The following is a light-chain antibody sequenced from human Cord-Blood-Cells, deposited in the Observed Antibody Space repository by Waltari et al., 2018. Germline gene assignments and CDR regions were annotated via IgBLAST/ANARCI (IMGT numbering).Light chain of an antibody. Sequence: QSALTQPASVSGSPGQSITLSCPGTSSDVGGYNYLSWYQQHPGKAPKLMIYEVSNRPSGVSNRFSGSKSGNTASLTISGLQAEDEADYYCSSYTSSSSYVFGTGTKVTVL. CDR2: EVS. J-gene: IGLJ1*01. CDR1: SSDVGGYNY. CDR3: SSYTSSSSYV. V-gene: IGLV2-14*01.